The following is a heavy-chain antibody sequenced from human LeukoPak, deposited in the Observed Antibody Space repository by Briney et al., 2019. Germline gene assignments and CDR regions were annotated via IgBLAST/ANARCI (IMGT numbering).Heavy chain of an antibody. Sequence: SETLSLTCTVSAGSINFYYWSWIRQPAGKGLEWIRRIYSTGSTNYSPTLKSRVTMSVDKSKNQFSLNLSSVTAADSATYNSARGIADPYSFDSWGQGTLDSVSS. CDR2: IYSTGST. D-gene: IGHD6-13*01. J-gene: IGHJ4*02. CDR3: ARGIADPYSFDS. CDR1: AGSINFYY. V-gene: IGHV4-4*07.